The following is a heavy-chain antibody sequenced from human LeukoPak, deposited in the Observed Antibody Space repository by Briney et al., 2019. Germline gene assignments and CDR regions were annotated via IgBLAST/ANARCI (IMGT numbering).Heavy chain of an antibody. V-gene: IGHV4-59*01. CDR2: IYYSGST. J-gene: IGHJ4*02. Sequence: SETLSLTCTVSGGSISSYYWSWIRQPPGKGLEWIGYIYYSGSTNYNPSLKSRVTISVDTSKNQFSLKLSSVTAADTAVYYCARGGNNYPPLMHWGQGTLVIVSS. D-gene: IGHD4-11*01. CDR1: GGSISSYY. CDR3: ARGGNNYPPLMH.